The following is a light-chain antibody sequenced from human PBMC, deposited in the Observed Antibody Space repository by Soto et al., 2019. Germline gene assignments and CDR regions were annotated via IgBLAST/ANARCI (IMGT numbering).Light chain of an antibody. CDR2: GAS. CDR1: QSVSSSY. J-gene: IGKJ1*01. CDR3: QQYDNWPRT. V-gene: IGKV3-15*01. Sequence: EIVLTQSPGTLSLSPGERATLSCRASQSVSSSYLAWYQQKPGQAPRLLIYGASTRATRIPSRFSGSGSGTEFTLTISSLQSEDFAVYYCQQYDNWPRTFGQGTKVDIK.